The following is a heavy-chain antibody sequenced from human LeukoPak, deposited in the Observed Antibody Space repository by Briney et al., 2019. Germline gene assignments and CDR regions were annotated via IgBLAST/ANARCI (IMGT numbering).Heavy chain of an antibody. CDR3: ARDGYSGYRPYYFDY. CDR2: INPSGGST. J-gene: IGHJ4*02. D-gene: IGHD5-12*01. V-gene: IGHV1-46*01. CDR1: GYTFTSYY. Sequence: ASVKVSCKASGYTFTSYYMHWVRQAPGQGLEWMGIINPSGGSTSYAQKFQGRVTMTRDTSTSTVHMELSSLRSEDTAVYYCARDGYSGYRPYYFDYWGQGTLVTVSS.